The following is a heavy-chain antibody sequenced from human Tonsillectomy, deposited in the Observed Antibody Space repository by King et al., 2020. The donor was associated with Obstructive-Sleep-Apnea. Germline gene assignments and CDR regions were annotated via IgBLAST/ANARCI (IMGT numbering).Heavy chain of an antibody. CDR3: AKVVYYYDSSGFDFDY. Sequence: VQLVESGGGVVQPGRSLRLSCAASGFTFSSYGMHWVRQAPGKGLEWVAGISYDGSIKYYADSVKGRFTISRDNSKNTLYLQMNSLRAEDTAVYYCAKVVYYYDSSGFDFDYWGQGTLVTVSS. V-gene: IGHV3-30*18. CDR2: ISYDGSIK. CDR1: GFTFSSYG. D-gene: IGHD3-22*01. J-gene: IGHJ4*02.